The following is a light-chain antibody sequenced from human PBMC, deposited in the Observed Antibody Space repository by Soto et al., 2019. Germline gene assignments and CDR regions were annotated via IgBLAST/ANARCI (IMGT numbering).Light chain of an antibody. Sequence: EIVMTQSPLTLPVTPGEPASISCRSSQSLLYNNTYNYLDWYVQKPGQSPQLLIYFGSNRAPGPPDRFSGSGSATDFTLKINRVEAEDVGTYYCLQALQSLTFGKGTRLEIK. CDR1: QSLLYNNTYNY. J-gene: IGKJ5*01. V-gene: IGKV2-28*01. CDR2: FGS. CDR3: LQALQSLT.